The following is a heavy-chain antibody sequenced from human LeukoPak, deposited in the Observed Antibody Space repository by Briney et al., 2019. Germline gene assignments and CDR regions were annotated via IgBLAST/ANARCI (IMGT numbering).Heavy chain of an antibody. CDR1: GYTFTGYY. J-gene: IGHJ5*02. CDR3: AREYCSSTSCYSSPLAWFDP. V-gene: IGHV1-2*02. D-gene: IGHD2-2*01. CDR2: INPNSGGT. Sequence: ASVKVSCKASGYTFTGYYMHWVRQAPGQGLEWMGWINPNSGGTNYAQKFQGRVTMTRDTSISTAYMELSRLRSDDTAVYYCAREYCSSTSCYSSPLAWFDPWGQGTLVTVSS.